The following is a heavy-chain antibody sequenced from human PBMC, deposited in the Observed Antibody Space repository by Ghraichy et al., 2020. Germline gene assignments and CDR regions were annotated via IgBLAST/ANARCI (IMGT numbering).Heavy chain of an antibody. CDR3: ARHDGQQLVLSYFDY. CDR2: IYPGDSDT. Sequence: GESLNISCKGSGYSFTSYWIGWVRQMPGKGLEWMGIIYPGDSDTRYSPSFQGQVTISADKSISTAYLQWSSLKASDTAMYYCARHDGQQLVLSYFDYWGQGTLVTVSS. D-gene: IGHD6-13*01. J-gene: IGHJ4*02. V-gene: IGHV5-51*01. CDR1: GYSFTSYW.